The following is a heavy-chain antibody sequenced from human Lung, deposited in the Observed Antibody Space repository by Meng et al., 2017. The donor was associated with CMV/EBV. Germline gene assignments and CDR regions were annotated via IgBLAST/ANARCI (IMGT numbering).Heavy chain of an antibody. CDR3: ARSIVVVIATLDP. D-gene: IGHD2-21*01. V-gene: IGHV1-2*02. Sequence: ASXXVSXKASGYTFTAYYLHWVRQAPGQGLEWMGWINPNTGDTNYAQKFQGRVTMTRDTSISTAYMELSSLTSDDTAVYYCARSIVVVIATLDPWGQGTLVTVSS. J-gene: IGHJ5*02. CDR2: INPNTGDT. CDR1: GYTFTAYY.